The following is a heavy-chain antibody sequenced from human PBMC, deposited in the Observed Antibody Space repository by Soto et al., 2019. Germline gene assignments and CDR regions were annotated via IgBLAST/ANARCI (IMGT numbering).Heavy chain of an antibody. CDR3: ARDLTGGPTYYDFWSGYSPVDY. Sequence: ASVKVSCKASGYTFTGYYMHWVRQAPGQGLEWMGWINPNSGSTNYAQKFQGRVTMTRDTSTSTAYMDLSRLRSEDTAVYYCARDLTGGPTYYDFWSGYSPVDYWGLGTLVTVSS. CDR1: GYTFTGYY. J-gene: IGHJ4*02. D-gene: IGHD3-3*01. V-gene: IGHV1-2*02. CDR2: INPNSGST.